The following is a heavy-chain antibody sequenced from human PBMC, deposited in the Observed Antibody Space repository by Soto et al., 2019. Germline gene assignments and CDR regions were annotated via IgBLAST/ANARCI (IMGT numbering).Heavy chain of an antibody. CDR1: GGSISSSSYY. V-gene: IGHV4-39*01. D-gene: IGHD6-19*01. CDR2: IYYSGST. J-gene: IGHJ6*02. CDR3: ARRTSGWYYYYGMDV. Sequence: SETLSLTCTVSGGSISSSSYYWGWIRQPPGKGLEWIGSIYYSGSTYYNPSLKSRVTISVDTSKNQFSLKLSSVTAADTAVYYCARRTSGWYYYYGMDVWGQGATVTVSS.